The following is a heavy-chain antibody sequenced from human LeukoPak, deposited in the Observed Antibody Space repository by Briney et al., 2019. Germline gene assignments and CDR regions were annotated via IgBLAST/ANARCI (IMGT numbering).Heavy chain of an antibody. CDR3: ARMAYYYDSSGYYPTTFDY. Sequence: PGGSLRLSCAASGFTFSSYAMSWVRQAPGKGLEWVSAISGGGGSTYYADSVKGRFTISRDNSKNTLYLQMNSLRAEDTAVYYCARMAYYYDSSGYYPTTFDYWGQGTLVTVSS. J-gene: IGHJ4*02. CDR1: GFTFSSYA. D-gene: IGHD3-22*01. CDR2: ISGGGGST. V-gene: IGHV3-23*01.